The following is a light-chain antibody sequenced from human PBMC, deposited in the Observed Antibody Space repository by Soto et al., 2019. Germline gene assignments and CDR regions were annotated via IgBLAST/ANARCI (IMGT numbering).Light chain of an antibody. CDR1: QSVSSN. CDR2: GAS. J-gene: IGKJ2*01. CDR3: QQYNNWPRT. V-gene: IGKV3-15*01. Sequence: EIVMTQSPATLSVSPGERANLSCRASQSVSSNLAWYQQKPGQAPRLLIYGASTRATGIPARFGGSGSGTEFTLTISSLQSEDFAVYYCQQYNNWPRTFGQGTKLEIK.